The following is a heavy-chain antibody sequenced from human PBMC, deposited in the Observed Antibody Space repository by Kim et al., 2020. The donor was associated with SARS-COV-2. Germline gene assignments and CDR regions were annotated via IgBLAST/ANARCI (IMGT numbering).Heavy chain of an antibody. V-gene: IGHV1-8*01. CDR3: ARHPQSDY. CDR2: SVKT. J-gene: IGHJ4*02. Sequence: SVKTGYATTFQGRVTRTRNTSISTAYMELSSLRSEDTAVYYCARHPQSDYWGQGTLVTVS.